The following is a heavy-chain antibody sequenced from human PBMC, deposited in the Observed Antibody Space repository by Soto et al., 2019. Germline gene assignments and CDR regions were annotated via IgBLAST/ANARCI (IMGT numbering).Heavy chain of an antibody. D-gene: IGHD2-2*01. CDR3: ARGRSCSSTSCYASYYYYYMDV. Sequence: ASVKVSCKASGYTFTSYDINWVRQATGQGLEWMGWMDPNSGNTGYAQKFQGRVTMTRNTSISTAYMELSSLRSEDTAVYYCARGRSCSSTSCYASYYYYYMDVWGKGTTVTVSS. CDR2: MDPNSGNT. CDR1: GYTFTSYD. V-gene: IGHV1-8*01. J-gene: IGHJ6*03.